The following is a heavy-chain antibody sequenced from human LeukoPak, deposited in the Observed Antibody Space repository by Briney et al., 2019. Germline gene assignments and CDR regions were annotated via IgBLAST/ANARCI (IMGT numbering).Heavy chain of an antibody. CDR3: ARQWGDCSSTSCYSAY. CDR1: GYSFTSHW. V-gene: IGHV5-51*01. CDR2: IYPGDSYT. D-gene: IGHD2-2*01. Sequence: GESLKISCKGSGYSFTSHWIGWVRQMPGKGLEWMGIIYPGDSYTRYSPSFQGQVTISADKSISTAYLQWSSLKASDTAIYYCARQWGDCSSTSCYSAYWGQGTLVTVSS. J-gene: IGHJ4*02.